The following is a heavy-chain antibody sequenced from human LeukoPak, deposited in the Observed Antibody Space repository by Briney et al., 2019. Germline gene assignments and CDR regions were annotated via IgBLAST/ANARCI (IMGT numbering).Heavy chain of an antibody. CDR1: GDSISSYY. D-gene: IGHD3-22*01. Sequence: SETLSLTCTVSGDSISSYYWSWIRQPAGKGLEWIGRNFTTGSTIYNPSLKSRVTMSVDTSKNQFSLKLSSVTAADTAVYYCARGVRNYYDSSGYYPFDYWGQGTLVTVSS. CDR2: NFTTGST. CDR3: ARGVRNYYDSSGYYPFDY. J-gene: IGHJ4*02. V-gene: IGHV4-4*07.